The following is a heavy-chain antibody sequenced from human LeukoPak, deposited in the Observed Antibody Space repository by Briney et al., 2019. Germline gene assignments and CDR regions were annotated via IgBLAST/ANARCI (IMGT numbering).Heavy chain of an antibody. D-gene: IGHD3-9*01. CDR2: MNPNSGNT. Sequence: ASVKVSCKASGYTFTSYDINWVRQATGQGLEWMGWMNPNSGNTGYAQKFQGRVTMTRNTSISTAYMELSSLRSEDTAVYYCASSYYDILTGPTDAFDIWGQGTMVTVSS. CDR1: GYTFTSYD. CDR3: ASSYYDILTGPTDAFDI. V-gene: IGHV1-8*01. J-gene: IGHJ3*02.